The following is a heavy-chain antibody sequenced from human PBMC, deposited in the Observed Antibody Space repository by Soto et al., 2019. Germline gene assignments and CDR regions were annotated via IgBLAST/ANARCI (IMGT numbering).Heavy chain of an antibody. CDR2: ISSTTNYI. Sequence: GGSLRLSCAASGFTFTRYSMNWVRQAPGKGLEWVSSISSTTNYIYYGDSMKGRFTISRDNAKNSLYLEMNSLRAEDTAVYYRARESEDLTSNFDYWGQGTLVTVSS. V-gene: IGHV3-21*06. CDR3: ARESEDLTSNFDY. J-gene: IGHJ4*02. CDR1: GFTFTRYS.